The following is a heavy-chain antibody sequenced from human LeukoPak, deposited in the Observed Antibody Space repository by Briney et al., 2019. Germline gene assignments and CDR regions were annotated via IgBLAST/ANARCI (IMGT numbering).Heavy chain of an antibody. Sequence: SETLSLTCAVYGGSFSGYYWSWLRQPPGKGLEWLGEINHSGSTNYNPSLKSRVTISVDTSKNQFSLKLSSVTAADTAVYYCARVDCSSTSCYADYWGQGTLVTVSS. CDR2: INHSGST. D-gene: IGHD2-2*01. CDR3: ARVDCSSTSCYADY. V-gene: IGHV4-34*01. J-gene: IGHJ4*02. CDR1: GGSFSGYY.